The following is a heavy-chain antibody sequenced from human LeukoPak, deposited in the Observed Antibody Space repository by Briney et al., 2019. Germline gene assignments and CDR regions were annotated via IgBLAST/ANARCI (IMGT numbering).Heavy chain of an antibody. CDR2: IYSGGRT. Sequence: GGSLRLSCAASGLTLSRCAMSWVRQAPGKGLEWVSLIYSGGRTYYADSVKGRFTISRDNSKNTLYLQMNSLRAEDTAVYYCARDVSGTYYFDYWGQGTLVTVSS. J-gene: IGHJ4*02. V-gene: IGHV3-53*01. CDR1: GLTLSRCA. CDR3: ARDVSGTYYFDY. D-gene: IGHD1-14*01.